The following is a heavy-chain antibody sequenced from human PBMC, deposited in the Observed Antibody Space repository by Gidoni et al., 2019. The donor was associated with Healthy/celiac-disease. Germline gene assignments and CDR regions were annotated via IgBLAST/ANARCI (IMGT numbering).Heavy chain of an antibody. D-gene: IGHD6-6*01. CDR1: GYTFTSYD. Sequence: QVQMVQSGAEVKKPGASVKVSCKASGYTFTSYDINWVRQATGQGLEWIGWMNPNSGNTGYAQKFQGRVTMTRNTSISTAYMELSSLRSEDTAVYYCARGRSIAARRRDWYFDLWGRGTLVTVSS. J-gene: IGHJ2*01. CDR3: ARGRSIAARRRDWYFDL. V-gene: IGHV1-8*01. CDR2: MNPNSGNT.